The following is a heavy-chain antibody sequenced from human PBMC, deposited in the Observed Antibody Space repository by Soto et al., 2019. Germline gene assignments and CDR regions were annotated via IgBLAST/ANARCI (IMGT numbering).Heavy chain of an antibody. CDR3: ARALVYYYDSSGHYYYYGMDV. CDR2: ISSSSSYI. Sequence: EVQLVESGGGLVKPGGSLRLSCAASGFTFSSYSMNWVRQAPGKGLEWVSSISSSSSYIYYADSVKGRFTISRDNAKNSLYLQMNSLRAEDTAVYYCARALVYYYDSSGHYYYYGMDVWGQGTTVTVSS. V-gene: IGHV3-21*01. CDR1: GFTFSSYS. D-gene: IGHD3-22*01. J-gene: IGHJ6*02.